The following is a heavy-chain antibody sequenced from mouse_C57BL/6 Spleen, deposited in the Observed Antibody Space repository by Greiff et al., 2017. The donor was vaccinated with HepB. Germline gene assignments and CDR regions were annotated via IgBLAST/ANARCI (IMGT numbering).Heavy chain of an antibody. CDR1: GYTFTSYW. V-gene: IGHV1-59*01. Sequence: QVQLKQPGAELVRPGTSVKLSCKASGYTFTSYWMHWVKQRPGQGLEWIGVIDPSDSYTNYNQKFKGKATLTVDTSSSTAYMQLSSLTSEDSAVYYCARKDYYGSSYKAMDYWGQGTSVTVSS. CDR3: ARKDYYGSSYKAMDY. D-gene: IGHD1-1*01. CDR2: IDPSDSYT. J-gene: IGHJ4*01.